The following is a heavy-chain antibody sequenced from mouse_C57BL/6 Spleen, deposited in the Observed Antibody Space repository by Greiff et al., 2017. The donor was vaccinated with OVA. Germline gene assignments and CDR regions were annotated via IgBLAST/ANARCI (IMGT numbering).Heavy chain of an antibody. J-gene: IGHJ4*01. CDR1: GFTLSSFG. CDR3: ARQNCEGYAMDY. D-gene: IGHD4-1*01. CDR2: ISSGGSYT. V-gene: IGHV5-6*01. Sequence: EVQPQGFGGDLVKPGASPKLLCAAFGFTLSSFGISWVRQTPDKRLEWVATISSGGSYTYYPDSVKGRFTIYSDNAKKTLYLQMSSLKSEDTAMYNCARQNCEGYAMDYWGKGTSVTVSS.